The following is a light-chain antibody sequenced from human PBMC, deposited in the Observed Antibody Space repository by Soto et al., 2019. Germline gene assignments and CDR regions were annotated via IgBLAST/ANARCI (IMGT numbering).Light chain of an antibody. Sequence: ENVLTQSPGTLSLSPGDRATLSCRASQSFNSNYLVWYQQKPGQAPRLLIYGASTRATGIPDRFSGNGSGTDFTLTINSLEPEDFAVYYCQQYDNSPLYTFGQGTKLEIK. CDR3: QQYDNSPLYT. J-gene: IGKJ2*01. CDR2: GAS. CDR1: QSFNSNY. V-gene: IGKV3-20*01.